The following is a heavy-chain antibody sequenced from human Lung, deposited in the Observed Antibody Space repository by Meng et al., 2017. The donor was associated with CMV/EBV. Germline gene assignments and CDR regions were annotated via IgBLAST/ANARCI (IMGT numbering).Heavy chain of an antibody. CDR1: GGSITSGNYY. J-gene: IGHJ6*02. D-gene: IGHD1-7*01. CDR2: IYHGGST. CDR3: ARDRFSITGTTYLGFGMDV. Sequence: TXSLTCTVSGGSITSGNYYWTWIRQHPGKGLEWIGFIYHGGSTDYNPSLKSRLTISVDTSKNQFSLKLSSVTAADTAVYYCARDRFSITGTTYLGFGMDVWGQGXTVTVSS. V-gene: IGHV4-31*03.